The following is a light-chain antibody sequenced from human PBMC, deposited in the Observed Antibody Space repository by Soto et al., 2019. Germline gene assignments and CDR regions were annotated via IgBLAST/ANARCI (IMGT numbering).Light chain of an antibody. CDR1: QSISSW. CDR2: KAY. V-gene: IGKV1-5*03. J-gene: IGKJ2*01. CDR3: QQYNSYPYP. Sequence: DIQLTQSPSTLSASVGDRVTITCRASQSISSWLAWYQQKPGKAPKLLIYKAYSLESGVPSRFSGSGSGTEVTLTISGLQPDDFATYYCQQYNSYPYPFGQGTKLEIK.